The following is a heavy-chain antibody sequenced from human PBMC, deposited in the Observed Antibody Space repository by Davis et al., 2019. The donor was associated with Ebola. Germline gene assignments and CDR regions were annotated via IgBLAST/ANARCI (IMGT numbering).Heavy chain of an antibody. CDR1: GGSFSTYY. J-gene: IGHJ4*02. V-gene: IGHV4-34*01. D-gene: IGHD3-22*01. CDR3: ARGLTYYYDSSGYY. CDR2: IHHSGRT. Sequence: MPSETLSLTCALYGGSFSTYYWSWIRQPPGKGLEWIGAIHHSGRTNYNTSLKSRVTISVDTSKNQFSLKLSSVTAADTAVYYCARGLTYYYDSSGYYWGQGTLVTVSS.